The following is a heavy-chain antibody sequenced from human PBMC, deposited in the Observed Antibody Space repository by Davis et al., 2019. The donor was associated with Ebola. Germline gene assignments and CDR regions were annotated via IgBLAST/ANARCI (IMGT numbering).Heavy chain of an antibody. Sequence: MPSETLSLTCAVYGGSFSGYSWSWIRQPPGKGLEWIGYIYYSGSTNYNPSLKSRVTISVDTSKNQFSLKLSSVTAADTAVYYCARTAGYWVEKYYFDYWGQGTLVTVSS. J-gene: IGHJ4*02. CDR1: GGSFSGYS. V-gene: IGHV4-59*08. D-gene: IGHD2-21*01. CDR2: IYYSGST. CDR3: ARTAGYWVEKYYFDY.